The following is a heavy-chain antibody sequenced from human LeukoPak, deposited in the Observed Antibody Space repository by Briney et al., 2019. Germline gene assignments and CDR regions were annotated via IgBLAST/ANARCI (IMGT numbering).Heavy chain of an antibody. Sequence: GGSLRLSCAASGFTFSTYWMTWVRQPPGKGLEWVAHINHDGSEKYYVDSVKGRFTISRDNAKNSLYLQMDSLRVEDTAVYYCARDRAVAGLCDYWGQGTLVTVSS. CDR1: GFTFSTYW. V-gene: IGHV3-7*01. J-gene: IGHJ4*02. D-gene: IGHD6-19*01. CDR3: ARDRAVAGLCDY. CDR2: INHDGSEK.